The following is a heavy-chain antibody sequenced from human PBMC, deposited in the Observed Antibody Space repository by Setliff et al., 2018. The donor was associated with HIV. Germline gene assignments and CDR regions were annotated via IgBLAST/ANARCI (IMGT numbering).Heavy chain of an antibody. CDR3: ARGRGPPQVDGYNHYNYYYMDV. CDR1: GGSFSGYY. J-gene: IGHJ6*03. CDR2: INHSGSI. D-gene: IGHD1-1*01. V-gene: IGHV4-34*01. Sequence: PSETLSLTCAVYGGSFSGYYWSWIRQPPGKGLEWIGEINHSGSINYNPSLKSRVTISVDTSKNQFSLKLISVTAADTAVYYRARGRGPPQVDGYNHYNYYYMDVWGKGTTVTVSS.